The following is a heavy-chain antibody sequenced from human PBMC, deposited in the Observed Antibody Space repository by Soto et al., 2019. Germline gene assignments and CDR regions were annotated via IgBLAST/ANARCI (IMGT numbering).Heavy chain of an antibody. D-gene: IGHD3-22*01. V-gene: IGHV4-39*01. Sequence: SETLSLTCTVSGGSISSSSYYWGWIRQPPGKGLEWIGSIYYSGSTYYNPSLKSRVTISVDTSKNQFSLKLSSVTAADTAVYYCARLLGRAEITLIVVVTPNWFDPWGQGTQVTVSS. CDR2: IYYSGST. J-gene: IGHJ5*02. CDR1: GGSISSSSYY. CDR3: ARLLGRAEITLIVVVTPNWFDP.